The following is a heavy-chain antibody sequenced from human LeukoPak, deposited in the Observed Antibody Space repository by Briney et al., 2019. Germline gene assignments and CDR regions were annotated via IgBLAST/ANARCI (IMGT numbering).Heavy chain of an antibody. CDR1: GYTFTSYG. J-gene: IGHJ4*02. Sequence: ASVKVSCKASGYTFTSYGISWVRQAPGQGLEWMGWISAYNGNTNYAQKLQGRVTMTTDTSTSTAYMKLRSLRSDDTAVYYCARDDLPYYDFWSGYYCYWGQGTLVTVSS. D-gene: IGHD3-3*01. CDR2: ISAYNGNT. V-gene: IGHV1-18*01. CDR3: ARDDLPYYDFWSGYYCY.